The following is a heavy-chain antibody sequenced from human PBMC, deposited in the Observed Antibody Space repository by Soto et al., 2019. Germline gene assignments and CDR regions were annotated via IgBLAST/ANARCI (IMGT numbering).Heavy chain of an antibody. CDR1: GFTFSSYA. D-gene: IGHD6-19*01. V-gene: IGHV3-30-3*01. Sequence: QVQLVESGGGVVQPGRSLRLSCAASGFTFSSYAMHWVRQAPGKGLEWVAVISYDGSNKYYADSVKGRLTISRDNSKNTLYLQMNSLRAEDTAVYYCARGHSGWYWAPVDYWGQGTLVTVSS. CDR2: ISYDGSNK. CDR3: ARGHSGWYWAPVDY. J-gene: IGHJ4*02.